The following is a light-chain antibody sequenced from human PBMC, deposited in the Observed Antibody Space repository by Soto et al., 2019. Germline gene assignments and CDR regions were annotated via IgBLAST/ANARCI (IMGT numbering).Light chain of an antibody. CDR1: QSVSSGY. J-gene: IGKJ1*01. CDR2: RAF. CDR3: QQYVASPPSWT. V-gene: IGKV3-20*01. Sequence: EIVLTQSPGTLSLSPGERATLSYRSSQSVSSGYLAWYQQKPGQAPRLLIFRAFNRATGIPDRFSGSGSGTDFTLTISRLEPEDFAVYYCQQYVASPPSWTFGQGTKVEIK.